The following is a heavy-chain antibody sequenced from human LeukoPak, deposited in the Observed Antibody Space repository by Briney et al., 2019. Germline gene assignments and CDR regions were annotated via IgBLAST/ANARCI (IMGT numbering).Heavy chain of an antibody. V-gene: IGHV3-7*01. D-gene: IGHD4/OR15-4a*01. Sequence: PGGSLRLSCAAAGFTLSGYWMTWDRQAPGKGLEWVANINQDGSEKYYVDSVKGRFTISRDNAKNSVYLQMNSLRAEDTAVYFYARRGAMVTDDWGQGNLVTVSS. CDR2: INQDGSEK. J-gene: IGHJ4*02. CDR1: GFTLSGYW. CDR3: ARRGAMVTDD.